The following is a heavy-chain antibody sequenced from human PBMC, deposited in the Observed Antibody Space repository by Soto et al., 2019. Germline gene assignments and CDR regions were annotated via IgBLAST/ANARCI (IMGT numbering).Heavy chain of an antibody. J-gene: IGHJ4*02. Sequence: QVQLVESGGGVVQPGRSLRLSCAASGFTFSSYAMHWVRQAPGKGLEWVAVISYDGSNKYYADSVKGRFTISRDNSKNTLYLQMNSLRAEDTAVYYCAREVSKQQLVLCYFDYWGQGTLVTVSS. V-gene: IGHV3-30-3*01. CDR3: AREVSKQQLVLCYFDY. D-gene: IGHD6-13*01. CDR2: ISYDGSNK. CDR1: GFTFSSYA.